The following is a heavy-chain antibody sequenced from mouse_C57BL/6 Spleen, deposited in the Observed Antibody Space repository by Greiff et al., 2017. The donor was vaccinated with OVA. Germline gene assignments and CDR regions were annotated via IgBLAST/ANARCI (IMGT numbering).Heavy chain of an antibody. CDR3: ARGLSYAMDY. V-gene: IGHV3-6*01. CDR2: ISYDGSN. CDR1: GYSITSGYY. J-gene: IGHJ4*01. D-gene: IGHD1-1*02. Sequence: EVKLEESGPGLVKPSQSLSLTCSVTGYSITSGYYWNWIRQFPGNKLEWMGYISYDGSNNYNPSLKNRISITRDTSKNQFFLKLNSVTTEDTATYYCARGLSYAMDYWGQGTSVTVSS.